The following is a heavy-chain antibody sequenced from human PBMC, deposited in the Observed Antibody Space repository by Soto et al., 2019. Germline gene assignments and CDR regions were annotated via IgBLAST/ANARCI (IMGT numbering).Heavy chain of an antibody. CDR3: ARVNRRGWLRWFAP. D-gene: IGHD6-19*01. CDR1: CGSVSSYD. V-gene: IGHV4-59*02. J-gene: IGHJ5*02. CDR2: IYYTETT. Sequence: SETLCLTCTVACGSVSSYDGSWIRQPPGKGLEWIGYIYYTETTNYNPSLKSRVTISVDTSKNQFSLKLSSVTAADTAVYYCARVNRRGWLRWFAPWGRGTLVTSPQ.